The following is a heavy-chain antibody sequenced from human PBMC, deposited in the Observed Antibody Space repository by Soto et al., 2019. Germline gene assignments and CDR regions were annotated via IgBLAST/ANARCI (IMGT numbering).Heavy chain of an antibody. CDR1: GGSISSYY. Sequence: SETLSLTCAVSGGSISSYYWSWIRQPPGKGLECIGYIYYSGNTKYNPSLESRVTISVDMSKNQFSLKLRSVTAADTAVYYCARAPNDYNYHYYGMDVWGQGTTVTVSS. J-gene: IGHJ6*02. V-gene: IGHV4-59*01. D-gene: IGHD4-4*01. CDR2: IYYSGNT. CDR3: ARAPNDYNYHYYGMDV.